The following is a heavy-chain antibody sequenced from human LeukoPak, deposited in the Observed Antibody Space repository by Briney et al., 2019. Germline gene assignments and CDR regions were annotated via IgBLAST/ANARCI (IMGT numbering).Heavy chain of an antibody. CDR1: GGSISSYY. CDR3: ARGRDYYDSSGYEH. J-gene: IGHJ4*02. D-gene: IGHD3-22*01. Sequence: SETLSLTCTLSGGSISSYYWSWLRQSPGKGLEWIGYIYYTGSTNYNPSLKSRVTISVDTSKYQFSLKLSSVTAADTAVYYCARGRDYYDSSGYEHWGQGTLVTVSS. V-gene: IGHV4-59*08. CDR2: IYYTGST.